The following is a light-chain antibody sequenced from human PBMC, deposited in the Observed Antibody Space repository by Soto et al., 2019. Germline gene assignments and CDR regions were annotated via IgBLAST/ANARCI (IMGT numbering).Light chain of an antibody. CDR2: DSD. J-gene: IGLJ2*01. Sequence: QSVLTQPPSVSAAPGQMVTISCSGSSSNIGKNFVSWYQQVPGTAPKLLIYDSDKRPSGIPDRFSGFKSGTSAILGITGLQTGDEADYYCGAWDTTLSAVVFGGRTKLTVL. V-gene: IGLV1-51*01. CDR3: GAWDTTLSAVV. CDR1: SSNIGKNF.